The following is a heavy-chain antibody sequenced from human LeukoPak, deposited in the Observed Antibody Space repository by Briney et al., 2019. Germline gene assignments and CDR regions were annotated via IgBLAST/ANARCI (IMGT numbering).Heavy chain of an antibody. Sequence: PGGSLRLSCAASGFTFSNYGMNWVRQAPGKGLEGVSTISSTSGYIYYADSVNGRFTISRDNAKNSLYLQMNSLRAEDTAVYYCARDSGWSNYYFDYWGQGTLVTVSS. CDR3: ARDSGWSNYYFDY. D-gene: IGHD2-15*01. V-gene: IGHV3-21*01. CDR2: ISSTSGYI. J-gene: IGHJ4*02. CDR1: GFTFSNYG.